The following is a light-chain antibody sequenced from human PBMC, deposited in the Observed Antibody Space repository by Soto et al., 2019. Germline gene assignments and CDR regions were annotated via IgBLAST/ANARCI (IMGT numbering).Light chain of an antibody. Sequence: QSVLTQPASVSGSPGQSITIYCTGTSSDVAAYNFVSWYQQHPGEVPKLMIYEVIKRPSGISDRFSGSKSGNTASLTISGLQAEDEADYYCSAYTHSSTVIFGGGTKVTVL. V-gene: IGLV2-14*03. CDR2: EVI. CDR3: SAYTHSSTVI. CDR1: SSDVAAYNF. J-gene: IGLJ2*01.